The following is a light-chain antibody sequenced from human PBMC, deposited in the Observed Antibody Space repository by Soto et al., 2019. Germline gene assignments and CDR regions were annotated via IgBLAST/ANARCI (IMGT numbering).Light chain of an antibody. CDR1: QSVTNY. V-gene: IGKV3-20*01. Sequence: EIVLTQSPATLSLSPGDTATLSCRASQSVTNYLAWYQQRPGQAPRLLIYDASSRAPDIPDRFSGSGSGTDFTLTISRLEPEDFAVYYCQQYGSSYTFGQGTRLEIK. CDR2: DAS. CDR3: QQYGSSYT. J-gene: IGKJ5*01.